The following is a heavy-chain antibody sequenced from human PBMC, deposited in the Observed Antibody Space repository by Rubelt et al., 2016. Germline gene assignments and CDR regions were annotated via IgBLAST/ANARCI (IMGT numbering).Heavy chain of an antibody. CDR1: GFTVSSNY. V-gene: IGHV3-11*01. J-gene: IGHJ4*02. Sequence: QVQLVESGGGVVQPGRSLRLSCAASGFTVSSNYMSWIRQAPGKGLEWISYISIDGTAIHYADSVKGRFTISRDNAKDSLYLQMKRLSAEDTAVYYCAKDSHTAAYFDYWGQGTLVTVSS. CDR2: ISIDGTAI. CDR3: AKDSHTAAYFDY. D-gene: IGHD6-25*01.